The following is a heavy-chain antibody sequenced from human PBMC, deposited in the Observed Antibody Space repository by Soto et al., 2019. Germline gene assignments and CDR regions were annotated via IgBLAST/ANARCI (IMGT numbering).Heavy chain of an antibody. V-gene: IGHV3-30*04. CDR2: ISYDGSNK. Sequence: GGSLRLSCAASGFTFSSYAMHWVRQAPGKGLEWVAVISYDGSNKYYADSVKGRFTISRDNSKNTLYLQMNSLRAEDTAVYYCARSPKEEGGVAVAGMGGYYMDVWGKGTTVTVSS. CDR1: GFTFSSYA. CDR3: ARSPKEEGGVAVAGMGGYYMDV. D-gene: IGHD6-19*01. J-gene: IGHJ6*03.